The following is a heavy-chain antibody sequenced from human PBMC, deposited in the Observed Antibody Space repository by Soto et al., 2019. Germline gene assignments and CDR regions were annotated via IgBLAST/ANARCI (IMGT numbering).Heavy chain of an antibody. CDR3: ARLLGADYYGMDV. V-gene: IGHV4-59*01. CDR1: GGSISSYY. Sequence: SETLSLTCTVSGGSISSYYWSWIRQPPGKGLEWIGYIYYSGSTNYNPSLKSRVTISVDTSKNQFSLKLSSVTAADTAVYYCARLLGADYYGMDVWGQGTTVTVS. J-gene: IGHJ6*02. D-gene: IGHD3-16*01. CDR2: IYYSGST.